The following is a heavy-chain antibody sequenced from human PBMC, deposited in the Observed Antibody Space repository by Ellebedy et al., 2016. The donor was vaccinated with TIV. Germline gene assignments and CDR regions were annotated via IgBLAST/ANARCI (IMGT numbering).Heavy chain of an antibody. D-gene: IGHD6-13*01. J-gene: IGHJ5*02. Sequence: ASVKVSXKASGYTFTGYYMHWVRQAPGQGLEWMGWINPNSGGTNYAQKFQGWVTMTRDTSISTAYMELSRLRSDDTAVYYCARGLGAAAGPLGNWFDPWGQGTLVTVSS. CDR1: GYTFTGYY. V-gene: IGHV1-2*04. CDR2: INPNSGGT. CDR3: ARGLGAAAGPLGNWFDP.